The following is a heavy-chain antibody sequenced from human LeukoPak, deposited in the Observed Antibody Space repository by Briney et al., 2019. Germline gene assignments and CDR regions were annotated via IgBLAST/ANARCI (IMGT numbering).Heavy chain of an antibody. CDR1: GGSFSGYY. CDR2: INHSGST. Sequence: PSETLSLTCAVYGGSFSGYYWSWIRQPPGKGLEWIGEINHSGSTNYNPSLKSRVTISVDTSKNQFSLKLSSVTAADTAVYYCARHARFYDFWSGNVKGVDAFDIWGQGTMVTVSS. CDR3: ARHARFYDFWSGNVKGVDAFDI. J-gene: IGHJ3*02. V-gene: IGHV4-34*01. D-gene: IGHD3-3*01.